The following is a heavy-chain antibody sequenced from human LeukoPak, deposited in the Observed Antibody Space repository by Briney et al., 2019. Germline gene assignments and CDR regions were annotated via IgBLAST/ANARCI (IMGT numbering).Heavy chain of an antibody. Sequence: GGSLRLSCAASGFTFNSYGMYWVRQAPGKGLEWISGIFGSGGSAHYADSVKGRFTISRDNSKNTLYLQMNSLRAEDTAVYYCGKTTAGYSSGRFPGWPVDYWGQGTLVTVSS. CDR3: GKTTAGYSSGRFPGWPVDY. CDR1: GFTFNSYG. CDR2: IFGSGGSA. D-gene: IGHD6-19*01. J-gene: IGHJ4*02. V-gene: IGHV3-23*01.